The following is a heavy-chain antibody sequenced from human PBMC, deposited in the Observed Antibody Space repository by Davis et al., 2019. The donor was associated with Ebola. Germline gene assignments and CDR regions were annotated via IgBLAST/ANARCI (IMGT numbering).Heavy chain of an antibody. CDR1: GYTFTGYF. CDR2: FNPVTGVT. J-gene: IGHJ6*02. D-gene: IGHD2-21*02. V-gene: IGHV1-2*06. Sequence: ASVKVSCKASGYTFTGYFIHWVRQAPGRGLEWMGRFNPVTGVTECTQRFQGRVTVTSDTSISTAYMELSSLRSEDTAVYYCAREPIVVVTATYYYYGMDVWGQGTTVTVSS. CDR3: AREPIVVVTATYYYYGMDV.